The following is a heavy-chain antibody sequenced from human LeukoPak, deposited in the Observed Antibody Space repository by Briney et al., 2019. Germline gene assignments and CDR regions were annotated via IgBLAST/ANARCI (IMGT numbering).Heavy chain of an antibody. D-gene: IGHD6-13*01. J-gene: IGHJ6*02. CDR3: ARDSSSWPYYYGMDV. CDR2: IYYSGST. Sequence: SETLSLTCAVSGGSISSSSYYWGWIRQPPGKGLEWIGSIYYSGSTYYNPSLKSRVTISVDTSKNQFSLKLSSVTAADTAVYYCARDSSSWPYYYGMDVCGQGTTVTVSS. V-gene: IGHV4-39*02. CDR1: GGSISSSSYY.